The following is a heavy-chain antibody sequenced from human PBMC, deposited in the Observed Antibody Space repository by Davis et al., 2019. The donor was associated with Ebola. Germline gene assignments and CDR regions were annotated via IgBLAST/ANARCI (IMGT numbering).Heavy chain of an antibody. CDR1: AGSFSGYY. V-gene: IGHV4-34*01. CDR2: INHSGST. D-gene: IGHD6-19*01. J-gene: IGHJ4*02. Sequence: SETLSLTCALYAGSFSGYYWSWIRQPPGKGLEWIGEINHSGSTNYNPSLKSRATISVDTSKNQFSLKLSSVTAADTAVYYCARVEQWLGLFDYWGQGTLVTVSS. CDR3: ARVEQWLGLFDY.